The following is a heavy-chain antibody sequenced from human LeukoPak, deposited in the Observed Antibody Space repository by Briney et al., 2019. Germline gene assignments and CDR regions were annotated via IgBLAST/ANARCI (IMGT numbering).Heavy chain of an antibody. V-gene: IGHV4-59*01. Sequence: PSETLSLTCTDSGGSISSYYWSWIRQPPGKGLEWIGYIYYSGSTIYNPSLKSRVTISVDMSKNQFSLKLSSVTAADTAVYYCARGEILFDFWGQGTLVTVSS. CDR1: GGSISSYY. CDR3: ARGEILFDF. CDR2: IYYSGST. J-gene: IGHJ4*02.